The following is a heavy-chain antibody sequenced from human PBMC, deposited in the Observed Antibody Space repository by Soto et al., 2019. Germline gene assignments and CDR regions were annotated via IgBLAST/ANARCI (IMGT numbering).Heavy chain of an antibody. D-gene: IGHD3-10*01. CDR2: INPIVSMS. Sequence: QVQLVQSGTEVKKPGSSVKVSCKASGDTFSFYTINWVRQAPGLGLEWVGRINPIVSMSNYAQKFQGRVSMTADKSTSTVYMDLRSLRSDDTAMYFCAASYGSGYRAFDYWGQGALVTVSS. CDR1: GDTFSFYT. CDR3: AASYGSGYRAFDY. V-gene: IGHV1-69*02. J-gene: IGHJ4*02.